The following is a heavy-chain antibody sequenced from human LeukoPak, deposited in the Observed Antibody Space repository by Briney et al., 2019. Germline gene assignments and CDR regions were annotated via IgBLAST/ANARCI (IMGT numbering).Heavy chain of an antibody. CDR3: AKEGYSSSWYYFDY. CDR1: GFTFSSYS. V-gene: IGHV3-48*01. D-gene: IGHD6-13*01. J-gene: IGHJ4*02. CDR2: ISSSSSTI. Sequence: GGSLRLSCAASGFTFSSYSMNWVRQAPGKGLEWVSYISSSSSTIYYADSVKGRFTISRDNSKNTLYLQMNSLRAEDTAVYYCAKEGYSSSWYYFDYWGQGTLITVSS.